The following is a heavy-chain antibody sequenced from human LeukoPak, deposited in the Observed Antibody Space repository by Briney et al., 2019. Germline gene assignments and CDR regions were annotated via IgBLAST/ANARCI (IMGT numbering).Heavy chain of an antibody. CDR3: ARGTGTTAYFDY. J-gene: IGHJ4*02. CDR2: ISSSSSYT. CDR1: GXTFSDFY. D-gene: IGHD1-1*01. Sequence: GGSLRLSCAASGXTFSDFYVSWIRQAPGKGLEWVSYISSSSSYTKYADSVKGRFTISRDNAKSSLYLQVNSLRAEDTAVYYCARGTGTTAYFDYWGQGTLVTVSS. V-gene: IGHV3-11*06.